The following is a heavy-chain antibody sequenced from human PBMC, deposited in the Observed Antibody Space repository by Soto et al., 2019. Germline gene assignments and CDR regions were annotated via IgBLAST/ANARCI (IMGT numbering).Heavy chain of an antibody. Sequence: SLRLSCAASGFTFSSYAMSWVRQAPGKGLECVSVIGGSGVGGTYYADSVKGRFIISRDKSKNTLFLQMTSLRAEDTAVYYCAKVDGGHSSVSYHYYGMDLWGQGTTVTVSS. CDR3: AKVDGGHSSVSYHYYGMDL. V-gene: IGHV3-23*01. J-gene: IGHJ6*02. D-gene: IGHD5-18*01. CDR1: GFTFSSYA. CDR2: IGGSGVGGT.